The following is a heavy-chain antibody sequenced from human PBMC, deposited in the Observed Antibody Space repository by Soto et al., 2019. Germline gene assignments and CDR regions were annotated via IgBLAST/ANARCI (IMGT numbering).Heavy chain of an antibody. J-gene: IGHJ4*02. V-gene: IGHV4-59*01. CDR3: ARAPMVLTRSYFDS. Sequence: SETLSLTCTVSDGSISNFYWSWIRQPPGKGLEWIGYISSSGNTNYNPSLKSRVSISVDTSKNQFSLNLTSVTAADTAVYYCARAPMVLTRSYFDSSGEGTTVTVYS. D-gene: IGHD3-22*01. CDR1: DGSISNFY. CDR2: ISSSGNT.